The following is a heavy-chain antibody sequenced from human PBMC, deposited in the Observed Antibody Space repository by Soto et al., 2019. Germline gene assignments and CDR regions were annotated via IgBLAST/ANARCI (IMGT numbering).Heavy chain of an antibody. Sequence: SETLSLTCSVSGAPISSYYWTWIRQPPGGGLEWIGYMHHTQGTNDNPSLRGRVHMSIDTSMNQFSLRLTSVTAADTAVYYCARVPFVGYFDWLDPWGHGTLVTVSS. CDR1: GAPISSYY. J-gene: IGHJ5*02. V-gene: IGHV4-59*01. CDR3: ARVPFVGYFDWLDP. CDR2: MHHTQGT. D-gene: IGHD3-9*01.